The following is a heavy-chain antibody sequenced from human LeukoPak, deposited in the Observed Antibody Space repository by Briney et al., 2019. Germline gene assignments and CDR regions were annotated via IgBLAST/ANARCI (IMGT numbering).Heavy chain of an antibody. V-gene: IGHV1-8*01. D-gene: IGHD5-24*01. Sequence: GASVKVSCKASGYTFTSYEINWVLQATGQGLEWMGWMNPNSGNTGYAQKFQGRVTMTRNTSISTAYMELSSLRSEDTAVYYCARGGEMATIIHYYYYMDVWGKGTTVTVSS. CDR1: GYTFTSYE. J-gene: IGHJ6*03. CDR3: ARGGEMATIIHYYYYMDV. CDR2: MNPNSGNT.